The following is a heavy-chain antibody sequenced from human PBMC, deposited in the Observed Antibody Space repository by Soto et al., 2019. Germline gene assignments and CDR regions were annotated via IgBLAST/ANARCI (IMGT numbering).Heavy chain of an antibody. D-gene: IGHD6-19*01. V-gene: IGHV4-31*03. CDR2: IYNSGNS. CDR3: ARGRGGVAVPSYFDD. Sequence: QVQLQESGPGLVQPSQTLSLYCSVSGASINSGGSYWTWIRQHPGKGLEWIGYIYNSGNSFYNPSLKSRVTISVDTSKSQFSLTLTSVTAADTAFYYCARGRGGVAVPSYFDDWGQGTLVTVSS. J-gene: IGHJ4*02. CDR1: GASINSGGSY.